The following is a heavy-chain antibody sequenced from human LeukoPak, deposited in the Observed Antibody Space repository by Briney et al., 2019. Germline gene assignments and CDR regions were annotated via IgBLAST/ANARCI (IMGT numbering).Heavy chain of an antibody. V-gene: IGHV3-48*02. CDR3: ARAMRSGYEY. CDR2: IYSSSDSI. CDR1: GFTFSDYG. J-gene: IGHJ4*02. D-gene: IGHD5-12*01. Sequence: GGSLRLSCAASGFTFSDYGMKWVPQAPRKRVECVSYIYSSSDSIYYAHSVKGRFTISRDNAENSLYLQMNSLSDEDTAVYFCARAMRSGYEYWGQGTLVTISS.